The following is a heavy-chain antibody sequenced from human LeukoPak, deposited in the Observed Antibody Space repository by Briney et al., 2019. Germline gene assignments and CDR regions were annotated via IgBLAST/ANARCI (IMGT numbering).Heavy chain of an antibody. CDR3: ASEYCSSTSCPGRY. V-gene: IGHV3-7*01. CDR2: IKQDGSEK. CDR1: GFTFSSYW. Sequence: GGSLRLSCAASGFTFSSYWMSWVRQAPGKGLEWVANIKQDGSEKYYVDSVKGRFTISRDNAKNSLYLQMNSLRAEDTAVYYCASEYCSSTSCPGRYWGQGTLVTVSS. D-gene: IGHD2-2*01. J-gene: IGHJ4*02.